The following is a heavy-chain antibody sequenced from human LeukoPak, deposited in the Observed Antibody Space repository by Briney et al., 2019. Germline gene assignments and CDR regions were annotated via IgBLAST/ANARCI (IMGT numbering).Heavy chain of an antibody. V-gene: IGHV4-59*01. J-gene: IGHJ4*02. CDR2: IHYSGST. Sequence: SETLSLTCIVSGGSTSSYYWSWIRQPPGKGLEWIGYIHYSGSTNYNPSLKSRVTISLDTSKNQFSLKLSSVTAADTAVYYCARLFWSDSYSFDYWGQGTLVTVSS. CDR1: GGSTSSYY. CDR3: ARLFWSDSYSFDY. D-gene: IGHD3-3*01.